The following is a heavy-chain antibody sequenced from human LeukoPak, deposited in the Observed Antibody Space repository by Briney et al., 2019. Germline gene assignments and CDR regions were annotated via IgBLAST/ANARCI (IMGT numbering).Heavy chain of an antibody. CDR3: ARHAPYITIFGVAEFDY. Sequence: GGSLRLSCAASGFTFSSYWMSWVRQAPGKGLEWVANIKQDGSEKYYVDSVKGRFTISRDNAKNSLYLQMNSLRAEDTAVYYCARHAPYITIFGVAEFDYWGQGTLVTVSS. J-gene: IGHJ4*02. V-gene: IGHV3-7*01. CDR2: IKQDGSEK. CDR1: GFTFSSYW. D-gene: IGHD3-3*01.